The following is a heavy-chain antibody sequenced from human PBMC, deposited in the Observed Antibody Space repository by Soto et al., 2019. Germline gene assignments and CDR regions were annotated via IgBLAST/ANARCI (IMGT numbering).Heavy chain of an antibody. Sequence: GGSLRLACVASGFIFSTSGMSWVRQAPGKGLEWVSGISGRDDKTYDADSVKGRFTVSRDNSKNTLYLQMHSLRAEDTAVYYCAKGHFGDILFDFWGRGILVTVSS. CDR3: AKGHFGDILFDF. D-gene: IGHD4-17*01. CDR1: GFIFSTSG. CDR2: ISGRDDKT. J-gene: IGHJ4*02. V-gene: IGHV3-23*01.